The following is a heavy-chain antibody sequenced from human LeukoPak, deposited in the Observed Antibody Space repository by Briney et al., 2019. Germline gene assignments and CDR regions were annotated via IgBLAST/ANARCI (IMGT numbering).Heavy chain of an antibody. CDR3: AKALAAAASPNYFDY. J-gene: IGHJ4*02. V-gene: IGHV3-30*18. CDR2: ISYDGSNK. CDR1: GFTFSSYG. D-gene: IGHD6-13*01. Sequence: PGRSLRLSCAASGFTFSSYGMHWVRQAPGKGLEWVAAISYDGSNKYYADSVKGRFTISRDNSKNTLDLQMNSLTADDTAVYYCAKALAAAASPNYFDYWGQGALVTVSS.